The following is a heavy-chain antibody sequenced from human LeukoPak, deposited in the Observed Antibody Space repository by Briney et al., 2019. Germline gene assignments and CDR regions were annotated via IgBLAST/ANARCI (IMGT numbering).Heavy chain of an antibody. D-gene: IGHD6-19*01. CDR2: IYTTGST. J-gene: IGHJ4*02. CDR3: ARVSLKQWLHYFDY. CDR1: GGSISSGSYY. Sequence: PSETLSLTCTVSGGSISSGSYYWSWIRQPAGKGLEWIGHIYTTGSTNYNPSLKSRVTMSVDTSKNQFSLKLSSVTAADTAVYYCARVSLKQWLHYFDYWGQGTLVTVSS. V-gene: IGHV4-61*09.